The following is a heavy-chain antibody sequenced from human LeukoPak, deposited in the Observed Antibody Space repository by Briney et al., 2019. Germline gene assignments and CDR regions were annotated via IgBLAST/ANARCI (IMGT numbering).Heavy chain of an antibody. D-gene: IGHD1-26*01. J-gene: IGHJ4*02. Sequence: GGSLRLSCAASGFTFSSYGMHWVRQAPGKGLEWVAVISYDGSNKYYADSVKGRFTISRDNSKNTLYLQMNSLRAEDTAVYYCAREVRVVGATHPFDYWGQGTLVTVSS. CDR3: AREVRVVGATHPFDY. CDR2: ISYDGSNK. CDR1: GFTFSSYG. V-gene: IGHV3-30*03.